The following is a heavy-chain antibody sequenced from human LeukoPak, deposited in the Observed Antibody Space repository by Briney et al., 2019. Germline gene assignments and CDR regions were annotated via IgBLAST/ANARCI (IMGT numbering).Heavy chain of an antibody. CDR1: GGSINNYY. Sequence: SETLSLTCAVSGGSINNYYWSWIRQPAGKGLEWLGRVSTSGSTIYNPSLESRVTISVDKSESQFSLKLRSATAADTAVYYCARGTIPSRLDYYYHMDVWGKGTTVTVSS. V-gene: IGHV4-4*07. CDR3: ARGTIPSRLDYYYHMDV. J-gene: IGHJ6*03. D-gene: IGHD6-6*01. CDR2: VSTSGST.